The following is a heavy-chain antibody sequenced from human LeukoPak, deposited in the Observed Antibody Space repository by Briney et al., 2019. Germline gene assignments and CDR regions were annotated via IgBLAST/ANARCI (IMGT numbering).Heavy chain of an antibody. Sequence: GGSLRLSCAASGFTFSSYGMSWVRQAPGKGLEWVANIKQDGSEKYYVDSVKGRFTISRDNAKNSLYLQMNSLRAEDTAVYYCARDLYYDSSGYYDYWGQGTLVTVSS. CDR2: IKQDGSEK. V-gene: IGHV3-7*01. CDR1: GFTFSSYG. D-gene: IGHD3-22*01. J-gene: IGHJ4*02. CDR3: ARDLYYDSSGYYDY.